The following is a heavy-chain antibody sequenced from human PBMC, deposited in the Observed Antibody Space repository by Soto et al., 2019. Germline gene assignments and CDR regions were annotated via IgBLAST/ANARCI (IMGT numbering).Heavy chain of an antibody. V-gene: IGHV3-30*03. D-gene: IGHD5-18*01. CDR2: ISYDGGLQ. CDR3: VSDRGYGHASVPYS. J-gene: IGHJ4*02. Sequence: QAHLVESGGGVVQPGRSLSLSCAASGFTFTSYGMHWVRQAPGTRLEWVAVISYDGGLQHYADSVKGRFTIARDNSKNMVLLQMNSLGAEDTAVYYCVSDRGYGHASVPYSWGQGALVSVSS. CDR1: GFTFTSYG.